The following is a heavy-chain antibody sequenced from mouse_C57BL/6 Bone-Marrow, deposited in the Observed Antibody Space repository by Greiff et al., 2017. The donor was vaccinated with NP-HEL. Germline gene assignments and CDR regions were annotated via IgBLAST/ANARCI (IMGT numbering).Heavy chain of an antibody. CDR2: ISSGSSTI. D-gene: IGHD2-5*01. CDR1: GFTFSDYG. J-gene: IGHJ4*01. Sequence: EVNVVESGGGLVKPGGSLKLSCAASGFTFSDYGMHWVRQAPEKGLEWVAYISSGSSTIYYADTVKGRFTISRDNAKNTLFLQMTSLRSEDTAMYYCASAVYYSNYEIYAMDYWGQGTSVTVSS. V-gene: IGHV5-17*01. CDR3: ASAVYYSNYEIYAMDY.